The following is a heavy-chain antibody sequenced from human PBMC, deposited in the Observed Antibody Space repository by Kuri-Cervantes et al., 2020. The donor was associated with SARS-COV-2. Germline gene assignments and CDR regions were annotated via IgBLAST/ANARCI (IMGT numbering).Heavy chain of an antibody. CDR2: IVVGSGNT. CDR3: ARRSKIHVVDY. CDR1: GFTFTSSA. Sequence: SVKVSCKASGFTFTSSAVQWVRQARGQRLEWIGWIVVGSGNTNYAQKFQERVTITRDMSTSTAYMELSSLRSDDTAVYYCARRSKIHVVDYWGQGTLVTVSS. J-gene: IGHJ4*02. V-gene: IGHV1-58*01.